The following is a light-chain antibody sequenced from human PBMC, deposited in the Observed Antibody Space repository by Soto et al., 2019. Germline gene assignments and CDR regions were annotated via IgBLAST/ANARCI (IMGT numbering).Light chain of an antibody. CDR1: SSNIGAGYD. CDR3: QSYDSSLSGYV. J-gene: IGLJ1*01. V-gene: IGLV1-40*01. Sequence: SVLTPPPPVSGAPGPRVTISCTGSSSNIGAGYDVHWYQQLPATAPKLLIYGNSNRPSGVPDRFSGSKSGTSASLAITGLQAEDEAGYYCQSYDSSLSGYVFGTGTKVTVL. CDR2: GNS.